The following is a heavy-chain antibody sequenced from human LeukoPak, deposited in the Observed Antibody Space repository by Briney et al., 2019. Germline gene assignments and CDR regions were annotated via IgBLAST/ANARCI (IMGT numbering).Heavy chain of an antibody. J-gene: IGHJ2*01. D-gene: IGHD6-13*01. CDR1: GFTFSSYD. CDR2: IGTAGEI. V-gene: IGHV3-13*01. CDR3: ARAAYSSTWYSRYFDL. Sequence: GGSLRLSCAASGFTFSSYDIHWVRQATGKGLEWVSGIGTAGEIYYPGSVKGRFTISREDAKNSLYLQMNSLRAGDTAVYYCARAAYSSTWYSRYFDLWGRGTLVTVSS.